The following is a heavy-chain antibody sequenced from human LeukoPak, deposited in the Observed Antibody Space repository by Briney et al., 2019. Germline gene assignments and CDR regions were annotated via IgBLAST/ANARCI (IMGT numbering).Heavy chain of an antibody. J-gene: IGHJ3*02. CDR3: ARGSGYGGNGDAFDI. CDR2: IYHSGST. Sequence: PSQTLSLTCAVSGGSISSGGYSWSWIRQPPGKGLEWIGYIYHSGSTYYNPSLKGRVTISVDRSKNQFSLKLSSVTAADTAVYYCARGSGYGGNGDAFDIWGQGTMVTVSS. V-gene: IGHV4-30-2*01. D-gene: IGHD4-23*01. CDR1: GGSISSGGYS.